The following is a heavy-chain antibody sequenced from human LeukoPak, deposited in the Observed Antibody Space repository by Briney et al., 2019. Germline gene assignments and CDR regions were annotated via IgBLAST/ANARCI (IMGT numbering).Heavy chain of an antibody. D-gene: IGHD2-21*02. CDR3: AKATCGGDCYPDY. CDR2: ISWDGGST. V-gene: IGHV3-43*01. CDR1: GFTFDDYT. J-gene: IGHJ4*02. Sequence: GSLTPSSAPSGFTFDDYTMHWVRHAQGKGLDWVSLISWDGGSTHYADYLRRRFTISRDNSKNSLYLQMNSLRTEDTALYYCAKATCGGDCYPDYWGEGTVDPVSS.